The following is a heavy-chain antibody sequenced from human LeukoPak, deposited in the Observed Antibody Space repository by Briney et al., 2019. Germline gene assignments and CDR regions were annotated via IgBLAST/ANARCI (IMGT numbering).Heavy chain of an antibody. J-gene: IGHJ4*02. CDR1: GFTFSSYW. CDR2: ISSSSSYI. CDR3: ARIVVVTATSKDY. V-gene: IGHV3-21*01. Sequence: GGSLRLSCAASGFTFSSYWMSWVRQAPGKGLEWVSSISSSSSYIYYADSVKGRFTISRDNAKNSLYLQMNSLRAEDTAVYYCARIVVVTATSKDYWGQGTLVTVSS. D-gene: IGHD2-21*02.